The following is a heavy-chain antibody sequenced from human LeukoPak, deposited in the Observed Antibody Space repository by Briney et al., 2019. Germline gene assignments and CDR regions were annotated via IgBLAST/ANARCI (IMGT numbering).Heavy chain of an antibody. CDR1: GFTFSSYS. CDR3: VRDRSDSSAGGDLGY. D-gene: IGHD6-19*01. J-gene: IGHJ4*02. Sequence: GGSLRLSCAASGFTFSSYSMNWVRQAPGKGLEWVASITSSGTYFYYADSVKGRFTISRDNAKNSLYLEMNSLRAEDTAVFYCVRDRSDSSAGGDLGYWGQGTLVTVSS. CDR2: ITSSGTYF. V-gene: IGHV3-21*01.